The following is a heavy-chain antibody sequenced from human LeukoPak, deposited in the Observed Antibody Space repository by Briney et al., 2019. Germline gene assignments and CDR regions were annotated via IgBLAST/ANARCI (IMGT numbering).Heavy chain of an antibody. V-gene: IGHV1-18*01. Sequence: GASVTVSCKASGYTFTSYGISWVRQAPGQGLEWMGWISAYNGNTNYAQKLQGRVTMTTDTSTSTAYMELRSLKSDDTAVYYCARDSGVDYDFWSGYPYYFDYWGQGTLVTVSS. D-gene: IGHD3-3*01. CDR2: ISAYNGNT. CDR1: GYTFTSYG. J-gene: IGHJ4*02. CDR3: ARDSGVDYDFWSGYPYYFDY.